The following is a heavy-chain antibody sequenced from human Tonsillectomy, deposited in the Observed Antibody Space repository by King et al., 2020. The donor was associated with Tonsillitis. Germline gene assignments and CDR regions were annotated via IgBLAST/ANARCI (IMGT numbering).Heavy chain of an antibody. CDR3: ARMSEYNYGYTFDY. Sequence: VQLQESGPGLVKPSETLSLTCAVSSHSISSGFYWGWIRQPPGKGLQWIGSIYHSGRTYYNPSLKSRVTISVDTSKNQFSLKLSSVSAADTAVYYCARMSEYNYGYTFDYWGQGTQVTVSS. J-gene: IGHJ4*02. CDR2: IYHSGRT. CDR1: SHSISSGFY. D-gene: IGHD5-18*01. V-gene: IGHV4-38-2*01.